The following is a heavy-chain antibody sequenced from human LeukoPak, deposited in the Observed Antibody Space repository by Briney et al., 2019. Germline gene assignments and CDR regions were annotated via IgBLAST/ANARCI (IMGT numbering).Heavy chain of an antibody. D-gene: IGHD3-9*01. V-gene: IGHV3-23*01. CDR2: ISGSGGST. Sequence: PGGSLRLSCAASGFTFSSYAMSWVRQAPGKGLEWVSAISGSGGSTYYADSVKGRFTISRDNSKNTLYLQMNSLGAEDTAVYYCARGRNYDILTGYPPYYFDYWGQGTLVTVSS. CDR1: GFTFSSYA. J-gene: IGHJ4*02. CDR3: ARGRNYDILTGYPPYYFDY.